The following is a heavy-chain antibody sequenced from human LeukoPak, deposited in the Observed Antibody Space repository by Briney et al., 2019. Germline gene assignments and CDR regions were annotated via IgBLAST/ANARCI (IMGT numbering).Heavy chain of an antibody. J-gene: IGHJ4*02. V-gene: IGHV4-61*02. CDR2: IYMSGST. D-gene: IGHD6-19*01. CDR1: GVSIRSANYY. Sequence: PSETLSLTCTVSGVSIRSANYYWTWIRQPAGKGLEWVGRIYMSGSTIYNPSLKSRVTISVDTSKNQFSLKLSSVTAADTAVYYCAAESERWLFRSWGQGTLVTVSS. CDR3: AAESERWLFRS.